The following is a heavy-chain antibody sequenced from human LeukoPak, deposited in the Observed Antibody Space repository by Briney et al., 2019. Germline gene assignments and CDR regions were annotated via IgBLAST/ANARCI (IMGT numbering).Heavy chain of an antibody. D-gene: IGHD6-13*01. CDR2: IYHSGST. CDR3: ARAAGKFHGAFDI. Sequence: PSETLSLTCAVSGGSSSSSNWWSWVRQPPGKGLEWIGEIYHSGSTNYNPSLKSRVTISVDKSKNQFSLKLSSVTAADTAVYYCARAAGKFHGAFDIWGQGTMVTVSS. J-gene: IGHJ3*02. CDR1: GGSSSSSNW. V-gene: IGHV4-4*02.